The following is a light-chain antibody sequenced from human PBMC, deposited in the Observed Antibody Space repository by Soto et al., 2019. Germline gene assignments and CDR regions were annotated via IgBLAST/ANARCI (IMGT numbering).Light chain of an antibody. J-gene: IGLJ2*01. CDR2: DVS. CDR1: SSDVGAYNY. Sequence: QSALTQPASVSGSPGQSITISCTGTSSDVGAYNYVSWYQQHPGKAPKLMIYDVSNRPSGVSNRFSGSKSGNTASLTISGLQSEDEADYYCSSYTSSSSSEVFGGGTKLTVL. V-gene: IGLV2-14*03. CDR3: SSYTSSSSSEV.